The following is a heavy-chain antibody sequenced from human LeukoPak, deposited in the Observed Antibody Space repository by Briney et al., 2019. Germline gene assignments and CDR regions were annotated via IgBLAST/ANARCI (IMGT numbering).Heavy chain of an antibody. V-gene: IGHV1-2*02. CDR3: ARGPMNPHCSSTSCYRTRYYYGMDV. CDR2: INPNSGGT. CDR1: GYTFTGYY. Sequence: GASVKVSCKASGYTFTGYYMHWVRQAPGQGLEWMGWINPNSGGTNYAQKFQGRVTMTRDTSISTAYMELSRLRSDDTAVYYCARGPMNPHCSSTSCYRTRYYYGMDVWGQGTTVTVSS. D-gene: IGHD2-2*01. J-gene: IGHJ6*02.